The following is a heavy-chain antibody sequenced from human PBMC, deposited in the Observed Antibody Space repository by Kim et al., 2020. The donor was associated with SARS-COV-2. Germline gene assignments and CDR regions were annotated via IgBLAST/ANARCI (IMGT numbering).Heavy chain of an antibody. V-gene: IGHV1-69*13. J-gene: IGHJ6*02. CDR3: ARGKYCDDGNCYSETYYGLDV. CDR2: IIPIFETP. Sequence: SVKVSCKASGATFSSFPITWVRQAPGQSFEWLGGIIPIFETPNYAQKFQGRVTITADESTSTAYMELSSLTSEDTAIYYCARGKYCDDGNCYSETYYGLDVWGQGTTVSV. D-gene: IGHD2-15*01. CDR1: GATFSSFP.